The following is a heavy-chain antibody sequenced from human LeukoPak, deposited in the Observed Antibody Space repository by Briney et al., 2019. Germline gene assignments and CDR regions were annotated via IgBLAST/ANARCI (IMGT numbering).Heavy chain of an antibody. Sequence: ASVRVSCKASGYTFTSYGISWVRQAPGQGLEWMGWISAYNGNTNYAQKLQGRVTMTTDTSTSTAYMELRSLRSDDTAVYYCARDVKNYYGSGNGDYWGQGTLVTVSS. CDR1: GYTFTSYG. V-gene: IGHV1-18*01. CDR3: ARDVKNYYGSGNGDY. D-gene: IGHD3-10*01. CDR2: ISAYNGNT. J-gene: IGHJ4*02.